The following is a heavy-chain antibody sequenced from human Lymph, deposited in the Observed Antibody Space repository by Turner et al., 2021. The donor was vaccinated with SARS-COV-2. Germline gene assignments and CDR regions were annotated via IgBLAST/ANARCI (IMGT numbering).Heavy chain of an antibody. CDR1: GYTLPELS. J-gene: IGHJ5*02. V-gene: IGHV1-24*01. CDR3: ATAPAAVVTGWFDP. CDR2: FDPEDGET. D-gene: IGHD6-25*01. Sequence: QVQLVHSGAEVKKPGASVKVSCKVSGYTLPELSMHWVRQTPGKGLEWMGGFDPEDGETIYAQNFQGRVTMTEDTSTDTAYMDLSSLRSEDTAVYYCATAPAAVVTGWFDPWGQGTLVTVSS.